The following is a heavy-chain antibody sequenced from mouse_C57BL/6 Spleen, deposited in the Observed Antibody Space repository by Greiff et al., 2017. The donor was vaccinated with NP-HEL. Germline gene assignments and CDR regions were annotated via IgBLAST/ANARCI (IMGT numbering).Heavy chain of an antibody. CDR3: ARRPGSSYGGDY. CDR2: ISSGSSTI. J-gene: IGHJ2*01. Sequence: EVQRVESGGGLVKPGGSLKLSCAASGFTFSDYGMHWGRPAPEKGLEWVAYISSGSSTIYYADKVKGRFTISRGNATNTLLLEMTSLRSEDTAMYYCARRPGSSYGGDYWGQGTTLTVSS. CDR1: GFTFSDYG. V-gene: IGHV5-17*01. D-gene: IGHD1-1*01.